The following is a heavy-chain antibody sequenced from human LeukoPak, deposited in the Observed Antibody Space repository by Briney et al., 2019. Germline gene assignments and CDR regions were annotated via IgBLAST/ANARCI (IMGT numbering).Heavy chain of an antibody. D-gene: IGHD3-10*01. J-gene: IGHJ4*02. CDR1: GFTLITYW. CDR2: INSDGSAT. CDR3: ARAFGSGSQVINYFDF. Sequence: GGSLRLSCAASGFTLITYWMHWVRQAPGKGLVWVSSINSDGSATTYADSVKGRFTISRDNAKNMVYLQMNSLRAGDTAVYYCARAFGSGSQVINYFDFWGQGTLVTVSS. V-gene: IGHV3-74*01.